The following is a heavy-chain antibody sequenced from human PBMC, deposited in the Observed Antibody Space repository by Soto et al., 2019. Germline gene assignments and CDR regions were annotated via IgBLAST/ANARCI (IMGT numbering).Heavy chain of an antibody. CDR3: ARRYYDFWSGYFGMDV. Sequence: GESLKISCKGSGYSFTSYWIGWVRQMPGKGLEWMGIIYPGDSDTRYSPSFQGQVTISADKSISTAYLQWSSLKASDTAMYYCARRYYDFWSGYFGMDVWGQGTTVTVSS. CDR1: GYSFTSYW. D-gene: IGHD3-3*01. J-gene: IGHJ6*02. CDR2: IYPGDSDT. V-gene: IGHV5-51*01.